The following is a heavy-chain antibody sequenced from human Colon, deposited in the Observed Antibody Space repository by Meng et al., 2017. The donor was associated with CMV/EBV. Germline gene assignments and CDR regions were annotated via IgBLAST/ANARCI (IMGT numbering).Heavy chain of an antibody. Sequence: EMQLVESGGGLVQPGGSLRLSCAASAFSVSDIYLSWVRQAPGKGLEWVSSIHPNGDTYYADSVKGRFTISRDNSKSMLHLQMNSLRVEDTALYHCARDPGYGRGLSFDPWGQGTRVTVAS. D-gene: IGHD5-12*01. J-gene: IGHJ5*02. CDR2: IHPNGDT. CDR3: ARDPGYGRGLSFDP. V-gene: IGHV3-66*02. CDR1: AFSVSDIY.